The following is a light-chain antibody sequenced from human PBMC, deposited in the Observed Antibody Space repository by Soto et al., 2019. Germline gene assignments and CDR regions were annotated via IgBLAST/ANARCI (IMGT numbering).Light chain of an antibody. V-gene: IGKV1-6*01. CDR2: AAS. Sequence: QMTQSPSSLSASVGENIIITCRASRDVGSDVSWYQQKPGQAPKLLIYAASNLYTGVPSRFSGSRSGTEFTLTISSLQPEDFASYYGRQDYGDSWTFGQGTKVEIE. CDR1: RDVGSD. CDR3: RQDYGDSWT. J-gene: IGKJ1*01.